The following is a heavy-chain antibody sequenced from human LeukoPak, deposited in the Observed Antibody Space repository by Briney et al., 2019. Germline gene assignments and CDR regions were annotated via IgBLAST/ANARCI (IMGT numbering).Heavy chain of an antibody. Sequence: GGSLRLSCAASGLTFSSYSMNWVRQAPGKGLEWVSSISSSSSYIYYADSVKGRFTISRDNAKNSLYLQMSSLRAEDTAVYYCARVTGYSSSWSDYWGRGTLVTVSS. J-gene: IGHJ4*02. CDR1: GLTFSSYS. D-gene: IGHD6-13*01. CDR2: ISSSSSYI. CDR3: ARVTGYSSSWSDY. V-gene: IGHV3-21*01.